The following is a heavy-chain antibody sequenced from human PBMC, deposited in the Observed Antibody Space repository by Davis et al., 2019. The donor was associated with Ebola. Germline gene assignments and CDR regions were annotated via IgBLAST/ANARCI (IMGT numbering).Heavy chain of an antibody. CDR3: ARGDYDFWSGYPSYYGMDV. J-gene: IGHJ6*04. D-gene: IGHD3-3*01. V-gene: IGHV1-69*13. CDR2: IIPIFGTA. Sequence: SVKVSCKASGGTFSSYAISWVRQAPGQGLEWMGGIIPIFGTANYAQKFQGRVTITADESTSTAYMELSSLRSEDTAVYYCARGDYDFWSGYPSYYGMDVWGKGTTVTVSS. CDR1: GGTFSSYA.